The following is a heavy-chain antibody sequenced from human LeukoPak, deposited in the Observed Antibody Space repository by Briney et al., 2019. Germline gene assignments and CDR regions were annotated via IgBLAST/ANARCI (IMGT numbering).Heavy chain of an antibody. CDR2: INPDSGDT. J-gene: IGHJ5*02. CDR3: TRDLLGGSGTFDP. CDR1: GYTFTGHY. Sequence: ASVKVSCKASGYTFTGHYLHWVRQAPGQGLEWMGWINPDSGDTNYQGRVTMTRDTSISTAYMELSRLRSDDTAVYYCTRDLLGGSGTFDPWGQGTLVTVSS. V-gene: IGHV1-2*02. D-gene: IGHD3-10*01.